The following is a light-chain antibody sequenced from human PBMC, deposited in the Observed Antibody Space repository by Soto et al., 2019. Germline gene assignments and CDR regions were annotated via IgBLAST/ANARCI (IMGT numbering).Light chain of an antibody. J-gene: IGKJ2*01. V-gene: IGKV3-20*01. CDR2: GAY. Sequence: DIVLTQSPGTLSLSPGERATLSCRASQSVNSNLAWYQQKPGQAPRLLIYGAYTRATGIPTRFSGSGSGTDFTLTINRLEAEDSAVYYCQQYGASPPYTFGQGTKVDIK. CDR3: QQYGASPPYT. CDR1: QSVNSN.